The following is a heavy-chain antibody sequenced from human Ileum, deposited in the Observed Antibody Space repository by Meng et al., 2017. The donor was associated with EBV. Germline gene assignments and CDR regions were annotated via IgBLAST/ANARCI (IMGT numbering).Heavy chain of an antibody. V-gene: IGHV3-74*01. CDR1: GFTVTNYW. CDR2: TDPSGTIT. CDR3: GRDVAGPYDF. Sequence: VQLVESGGVPVQPGESLRLSGAASGFTVTNYWMHWIRQVPGKGLLWVVHTDPSGTITTYADSVKGRFTLSRDSARNTIYLQMNSLRAEDSGPYYCGRDVAGPYDFWGQGTLVTVSS. J-gene: IGHJ4*02. D-gene: IGHD6-19*01.